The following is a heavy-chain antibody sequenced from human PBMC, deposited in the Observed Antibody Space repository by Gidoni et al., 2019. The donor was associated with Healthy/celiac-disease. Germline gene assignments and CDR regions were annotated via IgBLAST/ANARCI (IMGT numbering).Heavy chain of an antibody. J-gene: IGHJ3*02. CDR1: GFPVSSNY. CDR2: IYSGGST. D-gene: IGHD3-22*01. CDR3: ARSGDSSGLDAFDI. Sequence: EVQLVESGGGLIQPAGSLRLSCAASGFPVSSNYMGWVRQAPGKGLEWVSVIYSGGSTCYADSGKGRFTISRDNSKNTLYLQMNSLRAEDTAVYYCARSGDSSGLDAFDIWGQGTMVTVSS. V-gene: IGHV3-53*01.